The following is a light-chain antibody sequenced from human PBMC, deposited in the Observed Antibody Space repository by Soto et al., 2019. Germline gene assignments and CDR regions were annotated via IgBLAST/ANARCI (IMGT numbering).Light chain of an antibody. CDR3: PPYGISPWT. CDR2: GAS. Sequence: EMLWARSPCTLSWSPWEREPIYCSSSQSVSSSYLAWYQQKPGQAPRLLIYGASSRATGIPDRFSGSGSGTDFTLTISRLEPEDVSVYYSPPYGISPWTFGHGGMVDIK. V-gene: IGKV3-20*01. J-gene: IGKJ1*01. CDR1: QSVSSSY.